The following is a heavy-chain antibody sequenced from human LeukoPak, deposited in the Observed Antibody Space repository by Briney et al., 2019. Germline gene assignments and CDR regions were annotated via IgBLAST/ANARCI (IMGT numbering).Heavy chain of an antibody. J-gene: IGHJ4*02. Sequence: GGSLRLSCAASGFTFSSYSMNWVRQAPGKGLGWVSYISSSSSTIYYADSVKGRFTISRDNAKNSLYLQMNSLRAEDTAVYYCARGGRIPRGYWGQGTLVTVSS. CDR1: GFTFSSYS. D-gene: IGHD2-15*01. V-gene: IGHV3-48*04. CDR3: ARGGRIPRGY. CDR2: ISSSSSTI.